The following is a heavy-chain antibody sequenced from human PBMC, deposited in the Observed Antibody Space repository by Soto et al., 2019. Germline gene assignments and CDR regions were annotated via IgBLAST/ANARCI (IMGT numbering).Heavy chain of an antibody. CDR2: INPNSGGT. J-gene: IGHJ5*02. D-gene: IGHD6-13*01. Sequence: ASVKVSCKASGYTFTGYYMHWVRQAPGQGLEWMGWINPNSGGTNYAQKFQGWVTMTRDTSISTAYMELSRLRSDDTAVYYCARDLAAAGTGWFDPWGQGTLVTVSS. CDR3: ARDLAAAGTGWFDP. CDR1: GYTFTGYY. V-gene: IGHV1-2*04.